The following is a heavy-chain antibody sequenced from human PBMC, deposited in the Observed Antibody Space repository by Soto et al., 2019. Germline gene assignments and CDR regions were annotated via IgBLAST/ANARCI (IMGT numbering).Heavy chain of an antibody. CDR3: ARGGDTALALYGMDV. V-gene: IGHV3-11*06. D-gene: IGHD5-18*01. CDR1: GFTFSDYY. Sequence: KSGGSLRLSCVASGFTFSDYYMNWVRQAPGKGLEWVSDISSMSTYSKYADSVKGRFTISRDNAKKSLYLQMTSLRAEDTAVYNCARGGDTALALYGMDVWGQGTTVTVSS. CDR2: ISSMSTYS. J-gene: IGHJ6*02.